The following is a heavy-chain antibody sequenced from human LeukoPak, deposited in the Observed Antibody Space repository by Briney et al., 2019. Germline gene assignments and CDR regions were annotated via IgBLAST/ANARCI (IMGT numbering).Heavy chain of an antibody. CDR3: ARALTGIVSNAFDI. D-gene: IGHD2/OR15-2a*01. CDR1: GGTFSNYA. CDR2: IIPVFEKP. J-gene: IGHJ3*02. V-gene: IGHV1-69*06. Sequence: SVKVSCKASGGTFSNYAVSWVRQAPGQGLEWMGGIIPVFEKPNYAQKFQGRVTITADKSTSTAYMELSSLRSEDTAVYYCARALTGIVSNAFDIWGQGTMVTVSS.